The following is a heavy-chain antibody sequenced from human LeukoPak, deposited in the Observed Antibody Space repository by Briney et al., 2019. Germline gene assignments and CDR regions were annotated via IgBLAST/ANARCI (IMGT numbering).Heavy chain of an antibody. D-gene: IGHD6-19*01. Sequence: SETLPLTCAVYDESFSGYYWSWIRQPPGKGLEWIGEINHSGSTNYNPSLKSRVTISVDTSKNQFSLKLSSVTAADTAVYYCARGGGSGWYVDYWGQGTLVTVSS. J-gene: IGHJ4*02. V-gene: IGHV4-34*01. CDR2: INHSGST. CDR3: ARGGGSGWYVDY. CDR1: DESFSGYY.